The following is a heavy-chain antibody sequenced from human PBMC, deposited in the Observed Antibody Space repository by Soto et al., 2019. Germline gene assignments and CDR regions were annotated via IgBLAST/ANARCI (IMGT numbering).Heavy chain of an antibody. Sequence: GGSLRLSCAASGFTFSSHWMHWVRQAPGKGLVWVSRINSDGSSTTYADSVKGRFTISRDNAKNTLYLQMNSLRAEDTAVYYCAREVDDSSGYYEDYWGQGTLVTSPQ. D-gene: IGHD3-22*01. J-gene: IGHJ4*02. CDR2: INSDGSST. CDR3: AREVDDSSGYYEDY. V-gene: IGHV3-74*01. CDR1: GFTFSSHW.